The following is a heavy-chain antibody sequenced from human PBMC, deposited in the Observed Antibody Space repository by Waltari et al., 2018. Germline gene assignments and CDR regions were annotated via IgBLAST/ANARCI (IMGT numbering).Heavy chain of an antibody. CDR1: GGSISSSSYY. Sequence: QLQLQESGPGLVKPSETLSLTCTVSGGSISSSSYYWGWIRQPPGKGLEWIGSIYYSGSTYYNPSLKSRVTISVDTSKNQFSLKLSSVTAADTAVYDCARTNGWYFDLWGRGTLVTVSS. CDR2: IYYSGST. CDR3: ARTNGWYFDL. D-gene: IGHD2-8*01. J-gene: IGHJ2*01. V-gene: IGHV4-39*07.